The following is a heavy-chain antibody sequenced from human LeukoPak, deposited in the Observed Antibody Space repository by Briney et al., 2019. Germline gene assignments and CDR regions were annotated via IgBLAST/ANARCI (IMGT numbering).Heavy chain of an antibody. CDR1: GYTFTGYF. CDR3: AREREVNYDYVWGSYPSHLFDP. D-gene: IGHD3-16*02. V-gene: IGHV1-2*02. CDR2: INPNSGDT. Sequence: ASVKVSCKTSGYTFTGYFMHWVRQAPGQGLQWMGWINPNSGDTNYAQKFQGRVTMTRDTSISTAYMELSRLRSDDTAVYYCAREREVNYDYVWGSYPSHLFDPWGQGTLVTVSS. J-gene: IGHJ5*02.